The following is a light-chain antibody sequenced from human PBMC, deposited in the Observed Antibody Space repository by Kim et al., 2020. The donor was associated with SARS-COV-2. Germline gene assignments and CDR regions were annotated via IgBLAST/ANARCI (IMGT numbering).Light chain of an antibody. J-gene: IGKJ1*01. V-gene: IGKV1-27*01. CDR3: QKYNAAPWT. CDR2: DAS. Sequence: DIQMTQSPSSLSASVGDRVTITCRASQGIFTSLAWYQQKPGSVPRALIYDASALHSGVPSRFSGSGSGTDFTLTISSLQPEDVATYYCQKYNAAPWTFGQGTKVDIK. CDR1: QGIFTS.